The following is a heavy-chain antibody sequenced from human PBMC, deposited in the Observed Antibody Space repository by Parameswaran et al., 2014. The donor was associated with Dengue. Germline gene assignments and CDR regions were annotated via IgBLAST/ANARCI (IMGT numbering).Heavy chain of an antibody. CDR2: IYYSGST. D-gene: IGHD3-22*01. J-gene: IGHJ4*01. V-gene: IGHV4-39*01. Sequence: WIRQPPGKGLEWIGSIYYSGSTYYNPSLKSRVTISVDTSKNQFSLKLSSVTAADTAVYYCARHLPTYYYDSSGYYSGFDYWARNLVTVSS. CDR3: ARHLPTYYYDSSGYYSGFDY.